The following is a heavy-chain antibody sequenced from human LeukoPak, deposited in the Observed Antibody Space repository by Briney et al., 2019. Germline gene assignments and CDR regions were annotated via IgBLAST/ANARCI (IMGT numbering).Heavy chain of an antibody. CDR3: TRGSGYSLDY. V-gene: IGHV4-38-2*02. D-gene: IGHD3-22*01. Sequence: PSETLSLTCTVSSYSISSDYYWGWIRQPPGKGLEWIGRIYTSGSTNYNPSLKSRVTMSVDTSKNQFSLKLSSVTAADTAVYYCTRGSGYSLDYWGQGTLVTVSS. CDR2: IYTSGST. CDR1: SYSISSDYY. J-gene: IGHJ4*02.